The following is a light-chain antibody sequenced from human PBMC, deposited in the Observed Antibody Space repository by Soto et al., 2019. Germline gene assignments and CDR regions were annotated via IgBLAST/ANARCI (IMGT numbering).Light chain of an antibody. CDR2: GAS. V-gene: IGKV3-20*01. CDR1: ESVASSY. Sequence: EIVFTQAPGTLSLSPGEGATLSCRASESVASSYLAWYQQIPGQAPRLLIYGASSRATGIPDRFSGSESGTDFTLTITRLQPEDFAVYYCQQYGRSPWTSGQGTKVDSK. CDR3: QQYGRSPWT. J-gene: IGKJ1*01.